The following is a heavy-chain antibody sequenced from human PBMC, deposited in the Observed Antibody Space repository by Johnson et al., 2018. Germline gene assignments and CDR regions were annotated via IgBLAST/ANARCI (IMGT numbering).Heavy chain of an antibody. CDR1: GFTFSSYA. J-gene: IGHJ6*03. V-gene: IGHV3-30-3*01. CDR3: ARSIFGVVLDYYMDV. D-gene: IGHD3-3*01. Sequence: QVQLVESGGGVVQPGRSLRLSCAASGFTFSSYAMHWVRQAPGKGLEWVAVISYDGSNKYYADSVKGRFTIYRDNSKNTLYLQMNSQRAEDTAVYYCARSIFGVVLDYYMDVWGKGTTVTVSS. CDR2: ISYDGSNK.